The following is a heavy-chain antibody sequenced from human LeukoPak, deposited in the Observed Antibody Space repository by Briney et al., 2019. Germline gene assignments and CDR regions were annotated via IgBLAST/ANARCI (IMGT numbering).Heavy chain of an antibody. V-gene: IGHV4-59*12. CDR1: GGSISGYY. Sequence: NPSETLSLTCTVSGGSISGYYWSWIRQPPGKGLECIAYIYYSGSTNYNPSLKSRVTVSVDTSKNQFSLKLSSVTAADTAVYYCARETVNWNYEGNDAFDIWGQGTMVTVSS. J-gene: IGHJ3*02. D-gene: IGHD1-7*01. CDR3: ARETVNWNYEGNDAFDI. CDR2: IYYSGST.